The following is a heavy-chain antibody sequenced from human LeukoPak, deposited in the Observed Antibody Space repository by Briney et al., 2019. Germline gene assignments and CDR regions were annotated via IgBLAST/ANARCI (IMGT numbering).Heavy chain of an antibody. J-gene: IGHJ4*02. D-gene: IGHD5-18*01. CDR1: GGSFSSGTYS. V-gene: IGHV4-30-2*01. CDR3: ARGKRGYSYGYVLPRGGLAALDY. CDR2: INHSGST. Sequence: PSQTLSLTCAVSGGSFSSGTYSWSWIRQPPGKGLEWIGEINHSGSTNYNPSLKSRVTISVDTSKNQFSLKLSSVTAADTTVYYCARGKRGYSYGYVLPRGGLAALDYWGQGTLVTVSS.